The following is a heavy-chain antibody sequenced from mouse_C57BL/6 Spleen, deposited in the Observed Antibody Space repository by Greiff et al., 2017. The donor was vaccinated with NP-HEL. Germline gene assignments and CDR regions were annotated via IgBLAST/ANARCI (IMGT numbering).Heavy chain of an antibody. CDR1: GYTFTSYW. CDR2: IDPNGGGT. V-gene: IGHV1-72*01. D-gene: IGHD2-4*01. J-gene: IGHJ4*01. CDR3: ARDDYDEDYYAMDY. Sequence: QVQLQQPGAELVKPGASVKLSCKASGYTFTSYWMHWVKQRPGRGLEWIGRIDPNGGGTKYTEKFKSKATLTVNKPSSTAYMQLSSLTSEDSAVYYCARDDYDEDYYAMDYWGQGTSVTVSS.